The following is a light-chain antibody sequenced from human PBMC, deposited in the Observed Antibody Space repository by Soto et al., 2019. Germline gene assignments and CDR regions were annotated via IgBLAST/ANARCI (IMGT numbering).Light chain of an antibody. Sequence: EIVVTQSPLSLPVTPGEPASISCKSSQSLLNSNGYQCLDWYLQKAGQSPQLLIYLGSNRSSGVPEGFRGSGSGTGFTLKISRGEAKDVGVYYCRHHLEPPSTFGQATRLEIK. CDR2: LGS. J-gene: IGKJ5*01. CDR1: QSLLNSNGYQC. CDR3: RHHLEPPST. V-gene: IGKV2-28*01.